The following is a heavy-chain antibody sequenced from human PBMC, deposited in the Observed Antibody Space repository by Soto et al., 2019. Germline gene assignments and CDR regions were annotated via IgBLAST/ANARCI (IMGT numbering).Heavy chain of an antibody. J-gene: IGHJ6*03. CDR1: GGSISSSSYY. V-gene: IGHV4-39*01. Sequence: QLQLQESGPGLVKPSETLSLTCTVSGGSISSSSYYWGWIRQPPGKGLEWIGSIYYSGSTYYNPSLKSRVTIDVDTSKNQFSLKLSSVTAADTAVYYCARDWGLDYYYYMDVWGKGTTVTVSS. CDR2: IYYSGST. D-gene: IGHD7-27*01. CDR3: ARDWGLDYYYYMDV.